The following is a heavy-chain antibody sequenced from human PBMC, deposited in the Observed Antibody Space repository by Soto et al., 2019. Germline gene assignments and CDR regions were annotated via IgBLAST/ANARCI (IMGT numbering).Heavy chain of an antibody. CDR3: ARGYYDSSGQSNTFDI. CDR2: VYYSGST. Sequence: ETLSLTCTVSGASISSSYWSWIRQSPEKGLEWIGYVYYSGSTNYNPSLKSRVTISVDTSKNQFSLKLSSVTAADTAVYYCARGYYDSSGQSNTFDIWGQGTMVTVSS. J-gene: IGHJ3*02. V-gene: IGHV4-59*01. CDR1: GASISSSY. D-gene: IGHD3-22*01.